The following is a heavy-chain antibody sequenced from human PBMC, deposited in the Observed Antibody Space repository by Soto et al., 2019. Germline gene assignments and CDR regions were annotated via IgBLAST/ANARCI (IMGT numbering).Heavy chain of an antibody. CDR2: IYESGLT. Sequence: SETLSLTCAVSGGSIGRTNWWCWVRQPPGKGLEWIGEIYESGLTDYNPSLKSRVSMSVDTSKNEFSLKLTSLTAADTAIYYCARDAAVPGESDRFDYWGQGTLVTVSS. J-gene: IGHJ4*02. CDR3: ARDAAVPGESDRFDY. CDR1: GGSIGRTNW. D-gene: IGHD6-19*01. V-gene: IGHV4-4*02.